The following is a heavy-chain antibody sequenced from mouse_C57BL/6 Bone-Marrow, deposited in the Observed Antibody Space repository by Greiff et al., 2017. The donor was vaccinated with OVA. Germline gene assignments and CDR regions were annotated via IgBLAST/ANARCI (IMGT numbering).Heavy chain of an antibody. D-gene: IGHD2-3*01. CDR3: ARHGYSYAMDY. Sequence: EVQRVESGGGLVQPGGSLKLSCAASGFTFSDYYMYWVRQTPEKRLEWVAYISNGGGSTYYPDTVKGRFTISRDNAKNTLYLQRSRLKSEDTAMYYCARHGYSYAMDYWGQGTSVTVSS. J-gene: IGHJ4*01. V-gene: IGHV5-12*01. CDR1: GFTFSDYY. CDR2: ISNGGGST.